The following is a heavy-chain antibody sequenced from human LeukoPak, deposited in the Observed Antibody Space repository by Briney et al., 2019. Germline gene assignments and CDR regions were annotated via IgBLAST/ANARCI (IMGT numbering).Heavy chain of an antibody. CDR3: ARLPNGVYMTNYFDY. CDR1: GGSISSSSYY. V-gene: IGHV4-39*01. J-gene: IGHJ4*02. Sequence: PSETLSLTCTVSGGSISSSSYYWGWIRQPPGKRLEWIGSIYYSGSTYYNPSLKSRVTISVDTSKNQFSLKLSSVTAADTAVYYCARLPNGVYMTNYFDYWGQGTLVTVSS. D-gene: IGHD2-8*01. CDR2: IYYSGST.